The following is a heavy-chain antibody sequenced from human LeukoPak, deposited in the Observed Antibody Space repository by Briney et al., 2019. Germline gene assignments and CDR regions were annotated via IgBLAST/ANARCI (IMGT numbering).Heavy chain of an antibody. CDR1: GYTLTDLP. D-gene: IGHD3-22*01. V-gene: IGHV1-24*01. J-gene: IGHJ3*02. CDR2: FDPADGET. CDR3: ARNREVDDSNGASDI. Sequence: ASMTVSCKVSGYTLTDLPMHWARQAPGRGLEWMGSFDPADGETVYAQKFQGRVTMTADTSTDTVYMELSSLRSEDTAVYYCARNREVDDSNGASDIWGRGTMVTVSS.